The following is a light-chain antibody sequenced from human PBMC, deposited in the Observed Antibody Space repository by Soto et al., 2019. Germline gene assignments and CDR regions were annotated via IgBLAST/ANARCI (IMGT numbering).Light chain of an antibody. CDR3: QQTNSFLGT. CDR1: QDISSW. J-gene: IGKJ3*01. CDR2: AAS. V-gene: IGKV1D-12*01. Sequence: DIQMTQSPSSVSASVGDRVTITCRASQDISSWLAWYQQKPGKAPKLLIYAASSLQSGVPSRFSGSGSVTDFTLTISSLQPEDVATYYCQQTNSFLGTFGAGTKVDIK.